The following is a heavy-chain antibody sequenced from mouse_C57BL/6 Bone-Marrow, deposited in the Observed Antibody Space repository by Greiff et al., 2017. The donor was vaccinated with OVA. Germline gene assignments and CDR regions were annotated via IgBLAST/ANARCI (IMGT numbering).Heavy chain of an antibody. CDR1: GYTFTSYW. CDR2: IYPGSGST. D-gene: IGHD1-1*01. CDR3: AYYYGSSWEFDY. V-gene: IGHV1-55*01. Sequence: QVQLQQPGAELVKPGASVKMSCKASGYTFTSYWITWVKQRPGQGLEWIGDIYPGSGSTNYNEKFKSKATLTVDTSSSTAYMQLSSLTSEDSAVDYCAYYYGSSWEFDYWGQGTTLTVSS. J-gene: IGHJ2*01.